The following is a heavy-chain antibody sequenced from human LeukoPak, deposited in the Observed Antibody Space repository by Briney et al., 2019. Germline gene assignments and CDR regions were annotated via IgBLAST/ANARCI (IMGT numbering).Heavy chain of an antibody. CDR1: GGSFSGYY. J-gene: IGHJ4*02. D-gene: IGHD3-22*01. CDR2: IYYSGST. V-gene: IGHV4-59*01. Sequence: SETLSLTCAVYGGSFSGYYWSWIRQPPGKGLEWIGYIYYSGSTNYNPSLKSRVTISVDTSKNQFSLKLSSVTAADTAVYYCARSRDSSGYYDFDYWGQGTLVTVSS. CDR3: ARSRDSSGYYDFDY.